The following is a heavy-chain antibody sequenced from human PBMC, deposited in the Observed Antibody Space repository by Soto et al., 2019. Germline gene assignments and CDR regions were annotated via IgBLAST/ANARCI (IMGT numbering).Heavy chain of an antibody. D-gene: IGHD4-17*01. CDR3: ARDGEFLIDGDTVECFDY. Sequence: QVQLVQSGAEVKKPGASVKVSCTASGYTFTGYYMHLVRQAPGQGLVWMGWINPNSGGTNYAQKLQGRVTMTMDTSISTAYMELSRLRSDDTAVYYCARDGEFLIDGDTVECFDYWGQGTLCTVSS. CDR2: INPNSGGT. CDR1: GYTFTGYY. J-gene: IGHJ4*02. V-gene: IGHV1-2*02.